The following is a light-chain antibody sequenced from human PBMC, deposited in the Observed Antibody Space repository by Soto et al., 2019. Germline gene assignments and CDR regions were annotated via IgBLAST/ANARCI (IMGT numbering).Light chain of an antibody. J-gene: IGLJ3*02. Sequence: QSVLTQPPSVSAAPGQKVTISCSGSSSNIGSNYVSWYQQLPGTAPKLLIYDNDKRPSGIPDRFSGSRSGTSATLGITGLQTGEGADYYCGTWDSSLSAGVFGGGTKLPVL. V-gene: IGLV1-51*01. CDR1: SSNIGSNY. CDR2: DND. CDR3: GTWDSSLSAGV.